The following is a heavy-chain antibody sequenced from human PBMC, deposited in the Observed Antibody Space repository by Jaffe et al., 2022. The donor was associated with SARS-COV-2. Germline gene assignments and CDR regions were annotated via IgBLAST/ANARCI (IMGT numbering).Heavy chain of an antibody. Sequence: QVQLVQSGAEVKKPGASVKVSCKASGYTFTDYYVHWVRQAPGQGLEWMGRINPNGGGTNYAQRFQGRVTVTRDTSISTVYMELSRLTSDDTAVFYCARVGLERWLQSAYFFDYWGQGTLVTVSS. CDR1: GYTFTDYY. CDR2: INPNGGGT. V-gene: IGHV1-2*06. D-gene: IGHD5-12*01. J-gene: IGHJ4*02. CDR3: ARVGLERWLQSAYFFDY.